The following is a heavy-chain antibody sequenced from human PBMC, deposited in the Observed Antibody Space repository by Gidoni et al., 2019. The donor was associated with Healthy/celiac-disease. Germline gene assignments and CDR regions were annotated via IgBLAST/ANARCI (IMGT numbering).Heavy chain of an antibody. V-gene: IGHV3-30*04. CDR2: ISYDGSNK. CDR3: ARDGGGIAARPFDY. J-gene: IGHJ4*02. CDR1: GFTFSSYA. Sequence: QVQLVESGGGVVQPGRSLRLSCAASGFTFSSYAMHWVRQAPGKGLEWVAVISYDGSNKYYADSVKGRFTISRDNSKNTLYLQMNSLRAEDTAVYYCARDGGGIAARPFDYWGQGTLVTVSS. D-gene: IGHD6-6*01.